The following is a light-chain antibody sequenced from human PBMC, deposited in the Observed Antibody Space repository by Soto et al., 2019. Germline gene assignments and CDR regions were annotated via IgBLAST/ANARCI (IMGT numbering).Light chain of an antibody. V-gene: IGKV3-15*01. J-gene: IGKJ1*01. CDR1: QIVGSS. CDR2: RAS. CDR3: QQYYNWPPWT. Sequence: EVVLTQSPVTLSVSPGERATLFCRASQIVGSSVAWYQPKPGQAPRLLIYRASARATGIPGRFSGSGSGTEFTLTISSLQSEDFAIYYCQQYYNWPPWTFGQGTKVDIK.